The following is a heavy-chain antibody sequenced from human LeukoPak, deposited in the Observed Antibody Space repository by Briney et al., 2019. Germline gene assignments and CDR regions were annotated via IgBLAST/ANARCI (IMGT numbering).Heavy chain of an antibody. D-gene: IGHD6-19*01. V-gene: IGHV7-4-1*02. CDR2: INTNTRNP. Sequence: ASVKVSCKASGYTSTSYAMNWVRQAPGQGLEWMGWINTNTRNPTYAQGFTGRFVFSLDTSVSTAYLQISSLKAEDTAVYYCARESGSGSYFPTLYYYYGMDVWGQGTTVTVSS. J-gene: IGHJ6*02. CDR1: GYTSTSYA. CDR3: ARESGSGSYFPTLYYYYGMDV.